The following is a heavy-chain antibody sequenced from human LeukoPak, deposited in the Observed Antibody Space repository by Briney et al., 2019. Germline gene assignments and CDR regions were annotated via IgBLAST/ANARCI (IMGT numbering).Heavy chain of an antibody. CDR2: ISSSGSTI. CDR1: GFTFSSYE. D-gene: IGHD3-22*01. Sequence: GGSLRLSCAASGFTFSSYEMNWVRQAPGKGLEWVSYISSSGSTIYYADSVKGRFTISRDNAKNSLYLQMNSLRAEDTAVYYCRTGNLIVVDPIDYWGQGTLVTVSS. V-gene: IGHV3-48*03. CDR3: RTGNLIVVDPIDY. J-gene: IGHJ4*02.